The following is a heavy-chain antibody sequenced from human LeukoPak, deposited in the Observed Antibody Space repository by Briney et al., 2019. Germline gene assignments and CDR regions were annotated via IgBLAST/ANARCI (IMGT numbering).Heavy chain of an antibody. Sequence: PGGSLRLSCAASGFTVSNNYISWVRQAPGKRLEWVSIIYSGGKTYYSDSVKGRFTISRDNSKNTVYLQMNSLRAEDTAVYYCAPPRGDILTGYYPTDYWGQGTLVTVSS. J-gene: IGHJ4*02. V-gene: IGHV3-53*01. CDR1: GFTVSNNY. D-gene: IGHD3-9*01. CDR3: APPRGDILTGYYPTDY. CDR2: IYSGGKT.